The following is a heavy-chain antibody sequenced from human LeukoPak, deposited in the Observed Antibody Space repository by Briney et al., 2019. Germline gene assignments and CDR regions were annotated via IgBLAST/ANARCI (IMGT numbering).Heavy chain of an antibody. CDR2: IRSKAYGGTT. V-gene: IGHV3-49*04. D-gene: IGHD3-16*01. Sequence: GWSLRLSCTSSVFTFRDYAMSWVRQAPCKGLAWVGFIRSKAYGGTTEYAASVKGRFTISRDDSKSIAYLQMNSLKTEDTAVYYCTRAWGSDYWGQGTLVTVSS. CDR3: TRAWGSDY. CDR1: VFTFRDYA. J-gene: IGHJ4*02.